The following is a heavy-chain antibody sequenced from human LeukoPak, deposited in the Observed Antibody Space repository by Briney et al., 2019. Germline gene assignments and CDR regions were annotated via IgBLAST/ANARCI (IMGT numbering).Heavy chain of an antibody. Sequence: PSETLSLTCTVSGGSISSYYWSWIRQPPGKGLEWIGYIYASGSTNYNPSLKSRVSISVDSSKNQFSLRVNSVTAADTAVYFCARGPIAARPGLVGFWGQGTLVTVSS. J-gene: IGHJ4*02. CDR2: IYASGST. CDR1: GGSISSYY. CDR3: ARGPIAARPGLVGF. V-gene: IGHV4-4*08. D-gene: IGHD6-6*01.